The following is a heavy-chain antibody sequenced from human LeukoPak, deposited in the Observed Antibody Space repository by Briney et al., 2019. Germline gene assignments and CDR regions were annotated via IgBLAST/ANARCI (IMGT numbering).Heavy chain of an antibody. D-gene: IGHD2-2*01. J-gene: IGHJ6*03. Sequence: ASVKVSCKASGGTFSSYAISWVRQAPGQGLEWMGGIIPIFGTANYAQKFQGRVTITADKSTSTAYMELSSLRSEDTAVYYGARDKRGKGYCSSTSCYGYYYYYMDVWGKGTTVTVSS. CDR2: IIPIFGTA. V-gene: IGHV1-69*06. CDR1: GGTFSSYA. CDR3: ARDKRGKGYCSSTSCYGYYYYYMDV.